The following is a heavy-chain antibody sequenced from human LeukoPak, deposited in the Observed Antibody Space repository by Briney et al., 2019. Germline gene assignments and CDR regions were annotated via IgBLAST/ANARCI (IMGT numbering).Heavy chain of an antibody. CDR3: ARGGYRCSSTSCYPYYFDY. J-gene: IGHJ4*02. CDR2: IYPGDSDT. Sequence: GESLKISCKGSGYSFTSYWIGWVRQMPGKGLEWMGIIYPGDSDTRYSPSFQGQVTISADKSISTAYLQWSSLKASDTAMYYCARGGYRCSSTSCYPYYFDYWGQGTLVTVSS. D-gene: IGHD2-2*01. V-gene: IGHV5-51*01. CDR1: GYSFTSYW.